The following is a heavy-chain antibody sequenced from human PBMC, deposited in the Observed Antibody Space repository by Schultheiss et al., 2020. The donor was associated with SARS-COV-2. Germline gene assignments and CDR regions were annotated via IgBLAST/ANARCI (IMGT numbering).Heavy chain of an antibody. Sequence: SETLPLTCTVSGGSISSYYWSWIRQPPGKGLEWIGYIYYSGSTNYNPSLKSRVTISVDTSKNQFSLKLSSVTAADTAVYYCARLEVVVVPAAIAYMDVWGKGTTVTVSS. CDR2: IYYSGST. D-gene: IGHD2-2*01. CDR1: GGSISSYY. CDR3: ARLEVVVVPAAIAYMDV. J-gene: IGHJ6*03. V-gene: IGHV4-59*01.